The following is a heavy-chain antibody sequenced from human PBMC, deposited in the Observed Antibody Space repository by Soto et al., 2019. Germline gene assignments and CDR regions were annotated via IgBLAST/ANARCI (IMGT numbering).Heavy chain of an antibody. CDR1: GWTFSRYR. Sequence: ALRLSLEGPGWTFSRYRLYSVRQTPGKGLEWVAVISYHRSTKHYAASVKGRLTISRDNSKNTLYLQMNSLSAEDTAVYYCAVNYYDSSRKNWGQGTLFTVSS. V-gene: IGHV3-30-3*01. J-gene: IGHJ4*02. CDR3: AVNYYDSSRKN. CDR2: ISYHRSTK. D-gene: IGHD3-22*01.